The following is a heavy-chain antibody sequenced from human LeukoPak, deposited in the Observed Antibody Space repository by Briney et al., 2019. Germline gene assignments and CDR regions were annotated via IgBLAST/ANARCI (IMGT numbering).Heavy chain of an antibody. CDR1: GFTFTSYS. V-gene: IGHV3-21*01. CDR3: ARLSNSSGWFSLDD. Sequence: PGGSLRLSCAASGFTFTSYSMNWVRQAPGKGLEWVSSISSSSSYIYYADSVKGRFTISRDNAKNSLYLQMNSLRADDTAVYYCARLSNSSGWFSLDDWGQGTLVTVSS. CDR2: ISSSSSYI. J-gene: IGHJ4*02. D-gene: IGHD6-19*01.